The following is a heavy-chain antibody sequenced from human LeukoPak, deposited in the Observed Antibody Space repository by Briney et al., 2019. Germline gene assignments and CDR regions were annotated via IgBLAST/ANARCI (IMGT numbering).Heavy chain of an antibody. D-gene: IGHD3-22*01. CDR2: IGHDGSYK. CDR1: GFIFSSYG. J-gene: IGHJ4*02. Sequence: GRSLRLSCAASGFIFSSYGMHWVRQAPGEGLERVTVIGHDGSYKYYGDSVRGRFVISRDNSANTPSLQMNSLRAEDTALYYCAKEFVYYDSSGYPLSLDCWGQGTLVTVSS. CDR3: AKEFVYYDSSGYPLSLDC. V-gene: IGHV3-30*18.